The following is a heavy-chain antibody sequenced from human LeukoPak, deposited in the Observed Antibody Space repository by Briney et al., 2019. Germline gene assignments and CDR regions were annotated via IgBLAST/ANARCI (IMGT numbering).Heavy chain of an antibody. CDR1: GGTFSSYG. CDR2: IIPIFGRA. J-gene: IGHJ3*02. V-gene: IGHV1-69*13. Sequence: SVKVSCKASGGTFSSYGVSWVRQAPGQGLEWMGGIIPIFGRAKYAQKFQGRVTITADESTSTAYMEVNSLRSEDTAVYYCARDGWLQLHAFDIWGQGTMVTVSS. CDR3: ARDGWLQLHAFDI. D-gene: IGHD5-24*01.